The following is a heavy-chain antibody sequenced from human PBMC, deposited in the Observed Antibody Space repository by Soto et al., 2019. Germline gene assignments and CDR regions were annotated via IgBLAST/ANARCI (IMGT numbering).Heavy chain of an antibody. CDR1: GYIFTNFY. J-gene: IGHJ4*02. V-gene: IGHV1-46*03. Sequence: QVQLVQPGAEVKKPGASVKFSCKASGYIFTNFYIHWVRQAPGQGLEWIGIINPNGGSTNYAQNFQGRVTMTRDTSTGTVYMDLSSLRSEDTAVYYCTRGLASGDYWGQGTLITVSS. CDR2: INPNGGST. CDR3: TRGLASGDY. D-gene: IGHD6-6*01.